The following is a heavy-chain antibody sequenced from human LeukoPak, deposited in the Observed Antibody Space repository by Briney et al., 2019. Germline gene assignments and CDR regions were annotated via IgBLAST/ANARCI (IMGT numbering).Heavy chain of an antibody. CDR3: ARDYSSGWDY. J-gene: IGHJ4*02. V-gene: IGHV3-48*04. D-gene: IGHD6-19*01. Sequence: GGSLRLSCAASGFTFNSYTMNWVRQAPGKGLEWVSYISSSGSTIYYADSVKGRFTISRDNAKNSLYLQMNSLRAEDTAVYYCARDYSSGWDYWGQGTLVTVSS. CDR1: GFTFNSYT. CDR2: ISSSGSTI.